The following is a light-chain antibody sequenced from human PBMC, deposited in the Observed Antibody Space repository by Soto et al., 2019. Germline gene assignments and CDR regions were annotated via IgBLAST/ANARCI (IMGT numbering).Light chain of an antibody. CDR2: DVS. CDR1: TSDVGDYDY. Sequence: QSALTQPASVSGSPGQSITISCTGTTSDVGDYDYVSWYQQHPGKAPKLLIFDVSDRPSGVSNRFSGSKSGTTASLTISGLQAEDEADYYCSSYTGSSTVVFGGGTKVTVL. J-gene: IGLJ2*01. CDR3: SSYTGSSTVV. V-gene: IGLV2-14*03.